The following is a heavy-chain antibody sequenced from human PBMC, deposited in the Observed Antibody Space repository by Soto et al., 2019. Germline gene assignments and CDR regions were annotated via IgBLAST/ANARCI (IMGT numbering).Heavy chain of an antibody. CDR2: INHSGST. D-gene: IGHD1-26*01. Sequence: QVQLQQWGAGLLKPSETLSLTCAVYGGSFSGYYWSWIRQPPGKGLEWIGEINHSGSTNYNPSLKSRVPISVDTSKNQFSLKLSSVTAADTAVYYCARGSLSHYWGQGTLVTVSS. V-gene: IGHV4-34*01. CDR3: ARGSLSHY. CDR1: GGSFSGYY. J-gene: IGHJ4*02.